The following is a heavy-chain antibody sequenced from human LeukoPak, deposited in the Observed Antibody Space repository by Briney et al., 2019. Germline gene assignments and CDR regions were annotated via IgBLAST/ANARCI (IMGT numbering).Heavy chain of an antibody. CDR1: GFTLNGYG. V-gene: IGHV3-30*03. CDR3: ARVRQSGYGEPYYYYGMDV. J-gene: IGHJ6*02. CDR2: SSYDGNKE. D-gene: IGHD3-10*01. Sequence: GSLRLSCAASGFTLNGYGMHWVRQAPGKGPEWVAFSSYDGNKEYYADSVNGRFTISRDNSKNTLYLQMNSLRAEDTAVYYCARVRQSGYGEPYYYYGMDVWGQGTTVTVSS.